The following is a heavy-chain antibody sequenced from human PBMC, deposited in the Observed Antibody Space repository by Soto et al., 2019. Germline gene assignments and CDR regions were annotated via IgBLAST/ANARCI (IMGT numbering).Heavy chain of an antibody. D-gene: IGHD3-22*01. Sequence: HPGGSLRLSCVVSGFTFANHAMHWVRQAPGKGLEWVSGISWHSGDIGYAGSVNGRFTISRDNAKNSLYLQMNSLRVEDTAFYYGARSSYYYDSRGYYHPFDYWGQGTLVTVSS. J-gene: IGHJ4*02. CDR1: GFTFANHA. V-gene: IGHV3-9*01. CDR2: ISWHSGDI. CDR3: ARSSYYYDSRGYYHPFDY.